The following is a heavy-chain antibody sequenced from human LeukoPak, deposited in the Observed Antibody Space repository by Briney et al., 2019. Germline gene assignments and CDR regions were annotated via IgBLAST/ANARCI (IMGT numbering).Heavy chain of an antibody. D-gene: IGHD4-17*01. CDR3: AREPGGDYGDYE. CDR1: GFSFSDFG. J-gene: IGHJ4*02. Sequence: PGGSLRLSCAASGFSFSDFGMNWVRQAPGKGLEWVSHISSSSSTIYYVDSVKGRFTISRDNAKNSLYLQMNSLRAEDTAVYYCAREPGGDYGDYEGGQGTLVTVSS. CDR2: ISSSSSTI. V-gene: IGHV3-48*01.